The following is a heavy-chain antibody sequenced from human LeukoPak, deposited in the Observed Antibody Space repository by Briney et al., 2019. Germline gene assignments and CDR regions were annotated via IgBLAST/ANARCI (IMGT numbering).Heavy chain of an antibody. J-gene: IGHJ4*02. Sequence: SLXLSCAATGLSFSSNFMSWVRQAPGKGLEWVSVIYGGGSTYYADSVKGRFTISRDTPKNTLYLQMNSLRVEDTAVYYCASWPVGWYGEDSWGQGTLVTVSS. CDR1: GLSFSSNF. CDR3: ASWPVGWYGEDS. D-gene: IGHD6-19*01. CDR2: IYGGGST. V-gene: IGHV3-53*01.